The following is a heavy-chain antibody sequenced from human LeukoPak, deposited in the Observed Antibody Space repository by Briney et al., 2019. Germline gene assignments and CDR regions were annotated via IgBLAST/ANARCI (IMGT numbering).Heavy chain of an antibody. Sequence: PGGSLRLSCTASGFTFSGYWMTWVRQAPGKGLEWVANIKQDGSQEEYVDSVKGRFTISRDNAMDLLHLQMNSLRAEDTAIYYCARESGAFCPFGYWGQGTLVIVPP. J-gene: IGHJ4*02. D-gene: IGHD2/OR15-2a*01. CDR1: GFTFSGYW. CDR3: ARESGAFCPFGY. V-gene: IGHV3-7*05. CDR2: IKQDGSQE.